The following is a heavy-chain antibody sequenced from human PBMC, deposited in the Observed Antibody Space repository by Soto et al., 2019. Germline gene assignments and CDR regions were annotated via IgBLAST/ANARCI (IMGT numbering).Heavy chain of an antibody. V-gene: IGHV1-18*01. CDR1: GYSFTNYG. CDR2: ISAYNGNT. J-gene: IGHJ6*03. CDR3: ARDRGVAPPVAGNTHYYYDMDV. Sequence: QARLVQSGVEVKKPGASVRVSCKASGYSFTNYGITWVRQAPGQGVEWRGWISAYNGNTNYAQKFQGRVTLTTAASTRTAYLELRSLTSDATAVYYCARDRGVAPPVAGNTHYYYDMDVWGKGTTVTVSS. D-gene: IGHD6-19*01.